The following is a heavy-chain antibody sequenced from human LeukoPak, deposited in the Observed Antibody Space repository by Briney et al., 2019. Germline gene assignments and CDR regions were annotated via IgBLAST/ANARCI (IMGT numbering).Heavy chain of an antibody. CDR2: VSESGGGT. D-gene: IGHD2-15*01. CDR3: AKSGLNRFDY. CDR1: GFTFSTYA. J-gene: IGHJ4*02. V-gene: IGHV3-23*01. Sequence: GGSLRLSCVASGFTFSTYAMGWVRQVPGKGLEWVSSVSESGGGTYYADSVKGRFTISRDNSKNTLYLQMNSLRAEDTAVYYCAKSGLNRFDYWGQGTLVTVSS.